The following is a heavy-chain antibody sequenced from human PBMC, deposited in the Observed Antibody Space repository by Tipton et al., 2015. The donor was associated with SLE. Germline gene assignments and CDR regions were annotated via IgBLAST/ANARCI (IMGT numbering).Heavy chain of an antibody. D-gene: IGHD3-3*01. Sequence: GLVKPSETLSLTCAVYGGSFSGYYWSWIRQPPGKGLEWIGEINHSGSTNYNPSLKSRVTISVDTSKNQFSLKLSSVTAADTAVYYCARTYDFWSGYYPYYFDYWGQGTLVTVSS. CDR2: INHSGST. J-gene: IGHJ4*02. V-gene: IGHV4-34*01. CDR1: GGSFSGYY. CDR3: ARTYDFWSGYYPYYFDY.